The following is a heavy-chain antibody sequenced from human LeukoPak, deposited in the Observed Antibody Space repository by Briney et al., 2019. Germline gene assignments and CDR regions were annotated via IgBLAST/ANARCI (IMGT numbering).Heavy chain of an antibody. CDR1: GYTFTSYG. CDR3: ARSAFDYSTFFDY. Sequence: ASVTVSCKASGYTFTSYGISWVRHAPGQGLEWMGWISAYTGDTNFAQKLQGRVTMTTDTSTSTAYMELRSLRSDDTAVYYCARSAFDYSTFFDYWGLGTLVTVSS. V-gene: IGHV1-18*01. D-gene: IGHD2-15*01. J-gene: IGHJ4*02. CDR2: ISAYTGDT.